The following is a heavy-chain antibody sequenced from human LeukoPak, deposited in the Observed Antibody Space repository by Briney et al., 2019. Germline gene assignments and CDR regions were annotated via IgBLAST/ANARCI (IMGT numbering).Heavy chain of an antibody. CDR3: ATGSIVGATIDY. D-gene: IGHD1-26*01. CDR2: INPNSGGT. Sequence: ASVRVSCKASGYTFTGYYMHWVRQAPGQGLEWMGWINPNSGGTNYAQKFQGRFTMTRDTSISTAYMELSRLRSDDTAVYYCATGSIVGATIDYWGQGTLVTVSS. J-gene: IGHJ4*02. V-gene: IGHV1-2*02. CDR1: GYTFTGYY.